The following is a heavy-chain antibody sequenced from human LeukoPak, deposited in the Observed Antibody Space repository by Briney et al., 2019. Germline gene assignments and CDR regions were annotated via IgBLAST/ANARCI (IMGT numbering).Heavy chain of an antibody. CDR1: GFTVSNNY. Sequence: PGGSLRLSCAASGFTVSNNYMSWVRQAPGKGLEWVSITYSDSSTNYADSVKGRFTISRDTSQNTLSLQMNSLRAEDTAVYYCVRKNRDFNAAFDIWGQVTVVTVSS. V-gene: IGHV3-53*01. D-gene: IGHD2-21*02. CDR3: VRKNRDFNAAFDI. CDR2: TYSDSST. J-gene: IGHJ3*02.